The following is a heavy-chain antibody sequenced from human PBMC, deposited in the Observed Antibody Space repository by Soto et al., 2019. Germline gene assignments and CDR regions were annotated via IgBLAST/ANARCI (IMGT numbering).Heavy chain of an antibody. J-gene: IGHJ2*01. V-gene: IGHV4-30-4*01. D-gene: IGHD1-26*01. CDR1: GGSISSSDYY. CDR2: IYYSGST. CDR3: ARIVESVYTIDFDL. Sequence: QVQLQESGPGLVKPSQTLSVTCTVPGGSISSSDYYWSWIRQPPGKGLEWIGSIYYSGSTNYNPSLSSRVSISVDTSKNQFSLNLSSVTAADTAVYYCARIVESVYTIDFDLWGRGTLVTVSA.